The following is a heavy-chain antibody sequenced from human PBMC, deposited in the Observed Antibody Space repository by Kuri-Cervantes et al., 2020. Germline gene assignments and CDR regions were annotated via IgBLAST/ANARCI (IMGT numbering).Heavy chain of an antibody. V-gene: IGHV3-7*01. Sequence: GESLKISCAASGFTFSSYWMSWVRQAPGKGLEWVANIKQDGSEKYYVDPVKGRFTISRDNAKNSLYLQMNSLRAEDTAVYYCARDGLTGYYYDSSGYSPNYYYYYGMDVWGQGTTVTVSS. CDR3: ARDGLTGYYYDSSGYSPNYYYYYGMDV. CDR1: GFTFSSYW. D-gene: IGHD3-22*01. CDR2: IKQDGSEK. J-gene: IGHJ6*02.